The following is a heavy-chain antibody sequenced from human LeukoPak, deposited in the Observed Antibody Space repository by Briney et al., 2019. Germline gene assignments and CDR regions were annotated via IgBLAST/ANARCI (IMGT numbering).Heavy chain of an antibody. CDR1: GYTFTSYY. J-gene: IGHJ4*02. CDR3: ARAGGCYYDSSGYYPFDY. V-gene: IGHV1-46*01. Sequence: ASVKVSCKASGYTFTSYYMHWVRQAPGQGLEWMGIINPSGGSTSYAQKFQGRVTMTRDTSTSIVYMELSSLRSEDTAVYYCARAGGCYYDSSGYYPFDYWGQGTLVTVSS. D-gene: IGHD3-22*01. CDR2: INPSGGST.